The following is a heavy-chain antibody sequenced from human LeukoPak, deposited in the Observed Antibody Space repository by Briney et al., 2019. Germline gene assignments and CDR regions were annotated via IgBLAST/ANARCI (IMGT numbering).Heavy chain of an antibody. V-gene: IGHV1-18*01. D-gene: IGHD2-2*01. CDR2: ISAYNDNT. Sequence: ASVKVSCKASGYTLTNYGVSWVRQAPGQGLEWMGWISAYNDNTNYAQKLQGRVTITKNTSISTAYMELSSLRSEDTAVYYCARVLCSSTSCYSSPWFDPWGQGTLVTVSS. CDR1: GYTLTNYG. CDR3: ARVLCSSTSCYSSPWFDP. J-gene: IGHJ5*02.